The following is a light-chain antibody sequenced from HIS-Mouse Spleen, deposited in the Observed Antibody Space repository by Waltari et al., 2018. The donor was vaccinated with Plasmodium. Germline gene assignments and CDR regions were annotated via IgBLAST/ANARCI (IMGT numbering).Light chain of an antibody. CDR1: QSISSR. CDR3: QQYNNWPFT. CDR2: KAS. V-gene: IGKV1-5*03. J-gene: IGKJ3*01. Sequence: DIQMTQSPSTLSASVGDRVTITCRASQSISSRLAWYQQKPGKAPKLLIYKASSLESGVPSRFSGSGSGTEFTLTISSLQPDDFATYYCQQYNNWPFTFGPGTKMDIK.